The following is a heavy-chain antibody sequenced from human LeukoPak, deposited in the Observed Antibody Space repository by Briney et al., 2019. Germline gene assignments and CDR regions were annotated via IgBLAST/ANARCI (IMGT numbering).Heavy chain of an antibody. Sequence: SVKVSCKASGGTFSSYAISWVRQAPGQGLEWMGGIIPIFGTANYAQKFQDRVTITTDESTSTAYMELSSLRSEDTAVYYCARVGYCSGGSCYGLYDYWGQGTLVTVSS. D-gene: IGHD2-15*01. V-gene: IGHV1-69*05. CDR1: GGTFSSYA. CDR3: ARVGYCSGGSCYGLYDY. CDR2: IIPIFGTA. J-gene: IGHJ4*02.